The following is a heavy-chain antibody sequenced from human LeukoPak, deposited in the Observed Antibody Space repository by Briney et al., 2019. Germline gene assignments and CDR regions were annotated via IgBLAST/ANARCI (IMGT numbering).Heavy chain of an antibody. Sequence: GGSLRLSCAASGFTFGGYWMTWVRQAPGKGLEWVANIQDDGSDTYYVDSVKGRFTISRDNAKNSLFLQMNSLRVEDTALYYCVRGGFNLDYWGQGTLVTVSS. CDR1: GFTFGGYW. V-gene: IGHV3-7*01. CDR2: IQDDGSDT. J-gene: IGHJ4*02. CDR3: VRGGFNLDY.